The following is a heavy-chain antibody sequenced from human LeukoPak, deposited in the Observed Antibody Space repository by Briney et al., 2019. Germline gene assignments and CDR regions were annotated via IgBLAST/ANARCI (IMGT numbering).Heavy chain of an antibody. CDR3: ARHGHAYYYYGMDV. CDR2: INPNSGGT. CDR1: GYTFTGYY. V-gene: IGHV1-2*02. J-gene: IGHJ6*02. Sequence: ASVKVSCKASGYTFTGYYMHWARQAPGQGLEWMGWINPNSGGTNYAQKFQGRVTMTRDTSISTAYMELGRLRSDDTAVYYCARHGHAYYYYGMDVWGQGTTVTVSS. D-gene: IGHD5-24*01.